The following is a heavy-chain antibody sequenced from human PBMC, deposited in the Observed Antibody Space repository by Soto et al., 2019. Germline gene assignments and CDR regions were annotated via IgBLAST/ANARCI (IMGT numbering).Heavy chain of an antibody. CDR2: INAGNGNT. Sequence: GASVKVSCKASGYTFTSYAMHWVRQAPGQRLEWMGWINAGNGNTKYSQKFQGRVTITRDTSASTAYMELSSLRSEDTAVYYCARDLGYSGYDFDYWGQGTLVTVSS. CDR1: GYTFTSYA. D-gene: IGHD5-12*01. V-gene: IGHV1-3*01. CDR3: ARDLGYSGYDFDY. J-gene: IGHJ4*02.